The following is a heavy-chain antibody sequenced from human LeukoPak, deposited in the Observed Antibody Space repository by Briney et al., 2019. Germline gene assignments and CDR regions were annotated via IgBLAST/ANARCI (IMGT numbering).Heavy chain of an antibody. J-gene: IGHJ6*03. Sequence: PSETLSLTCTVSGGPISSSSYYWGWIRQPPGKGLEWLGSIYYSGSNYYNPSLKSRVTISVDTSKNQFSLKLSSVTAADTAVYYCARPNSYYYYYMDVWGKGTTVTVSS. CDR2: IYYSGSN. CDR3: ARPNSYYYYYMDV. CDR1: GGPISSSSYY. V-gene: IGHV4-39*01.